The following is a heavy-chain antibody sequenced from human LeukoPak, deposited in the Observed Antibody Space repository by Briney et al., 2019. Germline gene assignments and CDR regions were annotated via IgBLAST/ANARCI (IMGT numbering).Heavy chain of an antibody. D-gene: IGHD3-3*01. J-gene: IGHJ6*02. CDR1: GFTVSSNY. Sequence: AGSLRLSCAASGFTVSSNYMTWVRQAPGKGLEWVSLIYSAGGTYYTDSVKGRFTISRHSSKNTLYLQMNSLRGEDTAVYYCARFLGRITISGVVHYGMDVWGQGTTVTVSS. CDR3: ARFLGRITISGVVHYGMDV. CDR2: IYSAGGT. V-gene: IGHV3-53*04.